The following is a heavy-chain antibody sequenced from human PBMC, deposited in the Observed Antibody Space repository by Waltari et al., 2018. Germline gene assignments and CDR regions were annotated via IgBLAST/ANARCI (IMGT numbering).Heavy chain of an antibody. CDR3: TRDLYGSGGDWFDP. CDR1: GFDFRDYD. V-gene: IGHV3-21*02. CDR2: IGGTHSNI. J-gene: IGHJ5*02. D-gene: IGHD3-10*01. Sequence: EVRLAESGGGLVKPGGSLRLSCIASGFDFRDYDMNWVRQAPGTGLEWVSSIGGTHSNIFYADSVKGRFTVSRDNAKKSLYLQMDNLRAEDTGLYYCTRDLYGSGGDWFDPWGQGTLVTVSS.